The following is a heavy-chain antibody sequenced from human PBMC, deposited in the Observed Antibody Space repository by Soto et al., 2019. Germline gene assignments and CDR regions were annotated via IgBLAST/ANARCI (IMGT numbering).Heavy chain of an antibody. CDR2: ISAYNGNT. Sequence: ASVKVSCKASGYTFTSYGISWVRQAPGQGLEWMGWISAYNGNTNYAQKLQGRVTMTTDTSTSTAYMELRSLRSEDTAVYYCARDKFPGYTPSRITGTTLYYWGQGTLVTVSS. CDR1: GYTFTSYG. CDR3: ARDKFPGYTPSRITGTTLYY. D-gene: IGHD1-20*01. J-gene: IGHJ4*02. V-gene: IGHV1-18*04.